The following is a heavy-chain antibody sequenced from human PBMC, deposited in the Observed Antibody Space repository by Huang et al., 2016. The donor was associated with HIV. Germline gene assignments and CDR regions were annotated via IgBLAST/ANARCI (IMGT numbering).Heavy chain of an antibody. V-gene: IGHV4-39*01. CDR2: FFYDGNT. J-gene: IGHJ4*02. CDR1: DGSISSSSYY. Sequence: QLQLQESGPGLVKPSETLSLTCTVSDGSISSSSYYWGWIRQPPGKGLEWIATFFYDGNTYDNPSLKRRVTISVDTSKNQFSLNLSSVTAADTAVYYCAAMVRGVISYFDYWGQGTLVTVSS. D-gene: IGHD3-10*01. CDR3: AAMVRGVISYFDY.